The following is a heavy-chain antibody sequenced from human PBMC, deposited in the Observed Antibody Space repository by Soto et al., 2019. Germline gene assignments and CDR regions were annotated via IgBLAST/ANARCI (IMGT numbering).Heavy chain of an antibody. CDR1: GYTFTGYY. J-gene: IGHJ6*02. D-gene: IGHD4-17*01. CDR3: ARGDLVSKVTGDV. Sequence: QVQLVQSGAEVKKPGASVKVSCKASGYTFTGYYMHWVRQAPGQGLEWMGWINPNSGGTNYAQKLQGWVTMTRDTSISTAYMELSRLRSDDTAVHYCARGDLVSKVTGDVWGQGTTVTVAS. CDR2: INPNSGGT. V-gene: IGHV1-2*04.